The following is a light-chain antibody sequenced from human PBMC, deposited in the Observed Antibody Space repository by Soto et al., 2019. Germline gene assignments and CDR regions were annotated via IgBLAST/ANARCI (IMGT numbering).Light chain of an antibody. CDR1: QSVRSNF. Sequence: EIVLTQSPGTLSLSPGERATLSCRASQSVRSNFLAWYQQKPGQAPRLLIYGASNRATGIPDRFSGSGSGTDFTLTISSLEPEDFAVYYCQQRNNWPLTFGGGTKVDIK. CDR3: QQRNNWPLT. CDR2: GAS. J-gene: IGKJ4*02. V-gene: IGKV3D-20*02.